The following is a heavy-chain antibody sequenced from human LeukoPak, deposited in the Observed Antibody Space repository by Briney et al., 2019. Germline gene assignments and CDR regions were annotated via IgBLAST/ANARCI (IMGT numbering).Heavy chain of an antibody. CDR3: ARTARITMVRGVITNYYYYGMDV. CDR1: GYTFTSYA. Sequence: ASVKVSCKASGYTFTSYAMHWVRQAPGQRLEWMGWINAGNGNTKYSQKFQGGVTITRGTSASTAYMELSSLRSEDTAVYYCARTARITMVRGVITNYYYYGMDVWGKGTTVTVSS. CDR2: INAGNGNT. V-gene: IGHV1-3*01. D-gene: IGHD3-10*01. J-gene: IGHJ6*04.